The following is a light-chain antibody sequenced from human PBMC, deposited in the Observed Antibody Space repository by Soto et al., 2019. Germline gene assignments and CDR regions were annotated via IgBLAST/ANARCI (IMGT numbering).Light chain of an antibody. V-gene: IGLV2-14*03. CDR3: SSYTTSSFYV. J-gene: IGLJ1*01. Sequence: QSVLTQPASVSGSPVQSITISCIGTSSDIGGYNYVSWYQQHPGNAPKLMVFDVSDRPSGVSNRFSGSKSGNTASLTISGLQAEDEADYYCSSYTTSSFYVFGTGTKVTVL. CDR2: DVS. CDR1: SSDIGGYNY.